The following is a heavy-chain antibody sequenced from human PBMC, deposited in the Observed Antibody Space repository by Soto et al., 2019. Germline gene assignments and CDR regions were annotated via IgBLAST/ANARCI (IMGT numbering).Heavy chain of an antibody. D-gene: IGHD5-18*01. Sequence: GGSLRLSCTASGFTFGDYAMSWFRQAPGKGLEWVGFIRSKAYGGTTEYAASVKGRFTISRDDSKSIAYLQMNSLKTEDTAVYYCTRDGDTAMVDYYYYYMDVWGKGTTVTVSS. CDR3: TRDGDTAMVDYYYYYMDV. CDR1: GFTFGDYA. V-gene: IGHV3-49*03. J-gene: IGHJ6*03. CDR2: IRSKAYGGTT.